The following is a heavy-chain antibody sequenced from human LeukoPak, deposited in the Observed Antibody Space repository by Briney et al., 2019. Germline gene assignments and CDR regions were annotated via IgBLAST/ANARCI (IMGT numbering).Heavy chain of an antibody. D-gene: IGHD6-13*01. V-gene: IGHV3-74*01. CDR2: INTYGSDT. J-gene: IGHJ3*02. Sequence: GGSLRLSCAASGCTFSTYWVHWVRQAPGKGLVWVSRINTYGSDTTYADSVKGRFTISRDNAKNSLYLQLNSLRAEDTAVYYCASGSTSYSSSFDIWGQGTMVTVSS. CDR1: GCTFSTYW. CDR3: ASGSTSYSSSFDI.